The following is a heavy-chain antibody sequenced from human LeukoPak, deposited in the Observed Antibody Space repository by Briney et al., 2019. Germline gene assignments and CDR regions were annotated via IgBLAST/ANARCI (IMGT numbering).Heavy chain of an antibody. CDR2: IQQDGSEK. CDR1: GFTFGTFW. V-gene: IGHV3-7*01. CDR3: AREDSSGSGEDY. J-gene: IGHJ4*02. D-gene: IGHD3-22*01. Sequence: GGSLRLSCAAPGFTFGTFWMSWVRQAPGKGLEWVANIQQDGSEKYYVDSVKGRFTISRDNAKNSLYLQMNSLRAEDTAVYYCAREDSSGSGEDYWGQGTLVTVSS.